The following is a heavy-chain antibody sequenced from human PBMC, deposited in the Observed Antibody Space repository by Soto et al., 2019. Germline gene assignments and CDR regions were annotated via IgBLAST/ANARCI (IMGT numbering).Heavy chain of an antibody. Sequence: SVKVSCKASVGTFSSYAISWVRQTPGQGLEWMGGIIPIFGTANYAQKFQGRVTITADESTSTAYMELSSLRSEDTAVYYCARATGRAAAGRIYGMDVWGEGTTVTVTS. CDR1: VGTFSSYA. CDR3: ARATGRAAAGRIYGMDV. J-gene: IGHJ6*02. CDR2: IIPIFGTA. V-gene: IGHV1-69*13. D-gene: IGHD6-13*01.